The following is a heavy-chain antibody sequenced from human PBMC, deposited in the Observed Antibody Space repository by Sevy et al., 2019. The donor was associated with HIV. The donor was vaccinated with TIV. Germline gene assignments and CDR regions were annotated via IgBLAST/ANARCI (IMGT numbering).Heavy chain of an antibody. V-gene: IGHV3-53*01. J-gene: IGHJ2*01. D-gene: IGHD2-8*02. Sequence: GGSLRFSCAASGFDVSNNYMSWVRQAPGKGLEWVSVIYTGGSTYYADSVTGRFTMSRDTSKNTVYLQMDSLSAEDTAVYYCARDHGGVQDWYFDLWGRGTLVTVSS. CDR1: GFDVSNNY. CDR3: ARDHGGVQDWYFDL. CDR2: IYTGGST.